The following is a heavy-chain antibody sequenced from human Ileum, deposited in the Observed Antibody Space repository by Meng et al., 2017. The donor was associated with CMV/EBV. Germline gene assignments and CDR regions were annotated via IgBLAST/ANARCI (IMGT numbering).Heavy chain of an antibody. Sequence: CCKDSGYSFTTYGISRGRQAPGQGLKWMGWISAYNGNTNYAQNLQGRVTMTTDTSTTTAYMELRSLRSDDTAVYYCARDDGSTIDYWGQGTLVTVSS. CDR3: ARDDGSTIDY. CDR2: ISAYNGNT. D-gene: IGHD1-1*01. J-gene: IGHJ4*02. CDR1: GYSFTTYG. V-gene: IGHV1-18*01.